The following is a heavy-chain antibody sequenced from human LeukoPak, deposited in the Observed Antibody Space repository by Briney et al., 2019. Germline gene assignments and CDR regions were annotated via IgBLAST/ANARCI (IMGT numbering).Heavy chain of an antibody. D-gene: IGHD6-19*01. CDR3: AKSKSDSSGWYEGAFDI. J-gene: IGHJ3*02. CDR2: ISWNSGSI. CDR1: GFTFDDYA. Sequence: GGSLRLSCAASGFTFDDYAMHWVRQAPGKGLEWVSGISWNSGSIGYADSVKGRFTISRDNAKNSLYLQMNGLRAEDTALYYCAKSKSDSSGWYEGAFDIWGQGTMVTVSS. V-gene: IGHV3-9*01.